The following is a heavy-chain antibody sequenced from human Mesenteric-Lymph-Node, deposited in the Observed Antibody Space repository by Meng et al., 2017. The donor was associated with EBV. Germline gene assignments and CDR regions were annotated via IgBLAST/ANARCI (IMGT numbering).Heavy chain of an antibody. CDR3: ARDRGIAAANY. J-gene: IGHJ4*02. Sequence: QVQAVGAGGEVKKAGAAVTASCEASGGSFSSYAISWVRQAPGQGLEWMGGIIPIFGTANYAQKFQGRVTITADESTSTAYMELSSVTAADTAVYYCARDRGIAAANYWGQGTLVTVSS. CDR1: GGSFSSYA. V-gene: IGHV1-69*01. CDR2: IIPIFGTA. D-gene: IGHD6-13*01.